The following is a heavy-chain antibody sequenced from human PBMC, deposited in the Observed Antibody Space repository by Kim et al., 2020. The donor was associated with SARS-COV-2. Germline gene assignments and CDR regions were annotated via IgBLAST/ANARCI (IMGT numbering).Heavy chain of an antibody. J-gene: IGHJ3*01. CDR1: GYSFTSYW. D-gene: IGHD5-18*01. V-gene: IGHV5-10-1*01. CDR2: IDPSDSYT. CDR3: ARQRGYSYVD. Sequence: GESLKMSCKGSGYSFTSYWISWVRQMPGKGLEWMGRIDPSDSYTNYSPSFQGHVTISADKSISTAYLQWSSLKASDTAMYYCARQRGYSYVDWGQGTMVTVSS.